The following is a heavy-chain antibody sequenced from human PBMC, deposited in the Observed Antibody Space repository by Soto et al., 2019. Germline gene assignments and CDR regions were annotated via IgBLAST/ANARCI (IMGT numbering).Heavy chain of an antibody. CDR3: ARGSRSGWYSF. D-gene: IGHD6-19*01. V-gene: IGHV4-34*01. Sequence: SDTLSLTCAVYGGSFSGYYWSWIRQPPGKGLEWIGEINHSGSTNYNPSLKSRVTISVDTSKNQFSLKLSSVTAADTAVYYCARGSRSGWYSFWGQGTLVSVS. CDR1: GGSFSGYY. CDR2: INHSGST. J-gene: IGHJ4*02.